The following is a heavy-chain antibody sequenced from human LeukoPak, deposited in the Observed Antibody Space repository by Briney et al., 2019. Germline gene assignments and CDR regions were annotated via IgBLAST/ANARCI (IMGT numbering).Heavy chain of an antibody. V-gene: IGHV3-23*01. CDR3: AKVGSNYDFWSGYFNDYYYYYMDV. CDR1: GFTFRSHA. CDR2: SSGSGGST. Sequence: GGSLRLSCAASGFTFRSHAMSWVREAPGKGLDWGSASSGSGGSTYYADSVKGRFTISRDNSKNTLYLQMNSLRAEDTAVYYCAKVGSNYDFWSGYFNDYYYYYMDVWGKGTTVTVSS. D-gene: IGHD3-3*01. J-gene: IGHJ6*03.